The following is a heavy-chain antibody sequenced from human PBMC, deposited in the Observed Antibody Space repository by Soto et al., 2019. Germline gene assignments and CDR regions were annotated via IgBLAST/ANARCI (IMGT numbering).Heavy chain of an antibody. CDR3: AASSIAARPPGY. D-gene: IGHD6-6*01. V-gene: IGHV4-31*03. J-gene: IGHJ4*02. CDR1: VGSISRGGYY. CDR2: IYYSGST. Sequence: TLSLTCTVSVGSISRGGYYWSWIRQHPGKGLEWIGYIYYSGSTYYNPSLKSRVTISVDTSKNQFSLKLSSVTAADTAVYYCAASSIAARPPGYWGQGTLVTSPQ.